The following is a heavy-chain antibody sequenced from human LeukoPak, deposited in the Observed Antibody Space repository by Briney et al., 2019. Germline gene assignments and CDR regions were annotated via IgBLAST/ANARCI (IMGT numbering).Heavy chain of an antibody. J-gene: IGHJ5*02. CDR3: SGETNDYGDNWFDP. Sequence: PSETLSLTCAVYGGSFSGYYWSWIRQPPGKGLEWIGEINHSGSTNYNPSLKSRVTISVDTSKNQSSLKLSSVTAADTAVYYCSGETNDYGDNWFDPWGQGTLVTVSS. CDR1: GGSFSGYY. D-gene: IGHD4-17*01. V-gene: IGHV4-34*03. CDR2: INHSGST.